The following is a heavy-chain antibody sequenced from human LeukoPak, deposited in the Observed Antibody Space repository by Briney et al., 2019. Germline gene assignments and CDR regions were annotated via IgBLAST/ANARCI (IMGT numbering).Heavy chain of an antibody. CDR2: ISGSGGST. V-gene: IGHV3-23*01. CDR3: AKGAPPGIAAAGTYY. CDR1: GFTFSSYE. D-gene: IGHD6-13*01. Sequence: PGGSLRLSCAASGFTFSSYEMNWVRQAPGKGLEWVSAISGSGGSTYYADSVKGRFTISRDNSKNTLYLQMNSLRAEDTAVYYCAKGAPPGIAAAGTYYWGQGTLVTVSS. J-gene: IGHJ4*02.